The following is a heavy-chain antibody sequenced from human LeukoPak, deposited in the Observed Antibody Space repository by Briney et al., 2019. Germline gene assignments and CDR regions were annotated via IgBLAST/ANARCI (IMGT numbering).Heavy chain of an antibody. CDR1: GFTVSNNY. CDR3: ARGGIAVAGIVGY. Sequence: GGSLRLSCAASGFTVSNNYMNWVRQAPGKGLEWVSSISSSSSYIYYADSVKGRFTISRDNAKNSLYLQMNSLRAEDTAVYYCARGGIAVAGIVGYWGQGTLVTVSS. CDR2: ISSSSSYI. D-gene: IGHD6-19*01. J-gene: IGHJ4*02. V-gene: IGHV3-21*04.